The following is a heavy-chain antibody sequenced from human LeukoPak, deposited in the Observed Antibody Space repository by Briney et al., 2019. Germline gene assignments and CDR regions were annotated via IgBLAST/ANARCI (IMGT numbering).Heavy chain of an antibody. V-gene: IGHV1-69*04. D-gene: IGHD6-19*01. CDR3: ARGLTRNYYYMDV. Sequence: SVKVSCKASGGTFSSYAISWVRQAPGQGLEWMGRIIPILGIANYAQKFQGRVTITADESTSTAYMELSSLRSEDTAVYYCARGLTRNYYYMDVWGKGTTVTVSS. J-gene: IGHJ6*03. CDR2: IIPILGIA. CDR1: GGTFSSYA.